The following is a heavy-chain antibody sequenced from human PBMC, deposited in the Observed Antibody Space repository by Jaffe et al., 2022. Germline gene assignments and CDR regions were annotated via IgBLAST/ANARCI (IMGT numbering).Heavy chain of an antibody. CDR1: GFTFDDYA. V-gene: IGHV3-9*01. J-gene: IGHJ4*02. CDR3: AKDSSSMVQGLIINHFDY. CDR2: ISWNSGNI. Sequence: EVQLVESGGGLVQPGRSLRLSCAASGFTFDDYAMHWVRQAPGKGLEWVSGISWNSGNIGYADSVKGRFTISRDSAKNSLYLQMNSLRAEDTALYYCAKDSSSMVQGLIINHFDYWGQGTLVTVSS. D-gene: IGHD3-10*01.